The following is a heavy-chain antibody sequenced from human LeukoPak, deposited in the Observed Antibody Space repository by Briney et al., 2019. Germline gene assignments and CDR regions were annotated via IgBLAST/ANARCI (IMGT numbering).Heavy chain of an antibody. CDR2: IYYSGST. J-gene: IGHJ4*02. D-gene: IGHD2-8*02. Sequence: SETLSLTCTVSGGSISSYYWSWIRQPPGKGLELMGNIYYSGSTNYNSSLKSRVTISVDTSKNQISLKLRSVTAADTAVYYCARKGVSGLYYFDSWGQGTLVTVSS. V-gene: IGHV4-59*08. CDR1: GGSISSYY. CDR3: ARKGVSGLYYFDS.